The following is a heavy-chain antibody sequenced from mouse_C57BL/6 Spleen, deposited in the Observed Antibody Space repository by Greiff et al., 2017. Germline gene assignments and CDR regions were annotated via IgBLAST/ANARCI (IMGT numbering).Heavy chain of an antibody. CDR3: ARWKDEVAAEAIDY. CDR1: GYTFTDYY. CDR2: INPNNGGT. D-gene: IGHD1-1*01. V-gene: IGHV1-26*01. J-gene: IGHJ4*01. Sequence: VQLQQSGPELVKPGASVKISCKASGYTFTDYYMNWVKQSHGKSLEWIGDINPNNGGTNYNQKFKGKATLTVEKSSSTAYMELRSLTSEDSSVYYYARWKDEVAAEAIDYWGQGTSVTVSS.